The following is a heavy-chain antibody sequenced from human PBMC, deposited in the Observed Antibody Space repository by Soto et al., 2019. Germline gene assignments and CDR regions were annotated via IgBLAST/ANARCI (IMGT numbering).Heavy chain of an antibody. J-gene: IGHJ6*02. V-gene: IGHV4-39*01. CDR1: GGSISSSSYY. D-gene: IGHD3-3*01. CDR2: IYYSGST. CDR3: AIYDFWSGLGYYYYGMDV. Sequence: PSETLSLTCTVPGGSISSSSYYWGWIRQPPGKGLEWIGSIYYSGSTYYNPSLKSRVTISVDTSKNQFSLKLSSVTAADTAVYYCAIYDFWSGLGYYYYGMDVWGQGTTVTVSS.